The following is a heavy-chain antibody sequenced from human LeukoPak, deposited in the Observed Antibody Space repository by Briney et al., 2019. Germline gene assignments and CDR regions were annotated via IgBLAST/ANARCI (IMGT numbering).Heavy chain of an antibody. V-gene: IGHV3-74*01. CDR3: ARGGFYDKSVGQ. D-gene: IGHD2/OR15-2a*01. Sequence: GGSLRLSCAASRFTFSNYWMHWVRQAPGKGLVWVSRINPDGSSTTYADSVKGRFTISRDNAKNSLYLQMNSLRAEDTAVYYCARGGFYDKSVGQWGQGTLVAVSS. J-gene: IGHJ4*02. CDR1: RFTFSNYW. CDR2: INPDGSST.